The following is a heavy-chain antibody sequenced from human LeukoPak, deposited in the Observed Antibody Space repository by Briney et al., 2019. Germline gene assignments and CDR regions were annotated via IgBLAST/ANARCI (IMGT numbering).Heavy chain of an antibody. J-gene: IGHJ4*02. CDR3: ARFWSGVDYLGY. Sequence: PSETLSLTCAVYGGSFSGYYWSWIRQPPGKGLEWIGEINHSGSTNYNPSLKSRVTISLDTSKNQFSLKLSFVTAADTAVYYCARFWSGVDYLGYWGQGTLVTVSS. CDR1: GGSFSGYY. CDR2: INHSGST. V-gene: IGHV4-34*01. D-gene: IGHD2-8*01.